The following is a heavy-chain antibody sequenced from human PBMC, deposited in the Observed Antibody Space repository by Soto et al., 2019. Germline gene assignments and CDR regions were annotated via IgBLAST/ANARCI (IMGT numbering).Heavy chain of an antibody. CDR2: IYYSGST. CDR3: EKEAPGIIIAPRHFDS. CDR1: GGSISSYY. V-gene: IGHV4-59*01. J-gene: IGHJ4*02. D-gene: IGHD6-6*01. Sequence: SETLSLTCTVSGGSISSYYWSWIRQPPGKGLEWIGYIYYSGSTNYNPSLKSRVTISVDTSKNQFSLKLSSVTAADTAVSSCEKEAPGIIIAPRHFDSWGKGALV.